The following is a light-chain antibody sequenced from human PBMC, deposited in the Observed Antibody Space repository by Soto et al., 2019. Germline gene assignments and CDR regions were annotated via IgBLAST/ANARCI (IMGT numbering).Light chain of an antibody. CDR2: AAS. V-gene: IGKV1-39*01. CDR1: QSISNY. J-gene: IGKJ2*01. Sequence: DIQVTQSPSSLSASVGDRVTITCRASQSISNYLNCYQQKPGKAPKLLIYAASSLQSGVPSRFSGRGSRTDFTLTISSLQPEDFPTYYCQQIYSTPLFGQGTKLEIK. CDR3: QQIYSTPL.